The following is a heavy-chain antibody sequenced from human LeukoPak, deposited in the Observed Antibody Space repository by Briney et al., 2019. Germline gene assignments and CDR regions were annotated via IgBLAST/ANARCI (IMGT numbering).Heavy chain of an antibody. J-gene: IGHJ6*02. CDR1: GYTFTRYY. CDR2: INPSDGST. Sequence: ASVRVSCKASGYTFTRYYMHWVRQAPGQGLQWMGIINPSDGSTTYAQKFQGRVTMTRDTSTSTVYMELSSLRSEDTAVYYCARVGRTTADYYYYGMDVWGQGTTVTVSS. CDR3: ARVGRTTADYYYYGMDV. D-gene: IGHD1-7*01. V-gene: IGHV1-46*01.